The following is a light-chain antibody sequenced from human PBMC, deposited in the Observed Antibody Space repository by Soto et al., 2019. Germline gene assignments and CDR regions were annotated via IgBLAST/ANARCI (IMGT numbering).Light chain of an antibody. CDR3: QQYGGSPLYT. V-gene: IGKV3-20*01. CDR1: QSVSSSD. J-gene: IGKJ2*01. Sequence: ESVLTQSPGTLSLSPGDIATLSCRASQSVSSSDLAWYQQKPGQAPRILIYGASTRATGIPDRFSGSGSGTDFTLTISRLEPEDFAVYYCQQYGGSPLYTFGQGTKLEIK. CDR2: GAS.